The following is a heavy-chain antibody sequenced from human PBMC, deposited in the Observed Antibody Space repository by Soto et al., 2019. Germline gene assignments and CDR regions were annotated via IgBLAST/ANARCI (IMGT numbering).Heavy chain of an antibody. V-gene: IGHV4-59*01. CDR1: GGSITNYL. J-gene: IGHJ5*02. CDR2: IYYSGTT. D-gene: IGHD3-10*01. Sequence: ASETLSLTCTVSGGSITNYLWSWIRQSPGKGLEWIGYIYYSGTTNYNPSLMSRVTISVDTSKNHFSLKLTSVTAADTAVYYCARVYGSGSLTNWFDPWGRGTLVTVSS. CDR3: ARVYGSGSLTNWFDP.